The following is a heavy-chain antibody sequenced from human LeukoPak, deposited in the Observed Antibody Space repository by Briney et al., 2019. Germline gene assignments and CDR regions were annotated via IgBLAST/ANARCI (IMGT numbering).Heavy chain of an antibody. CDR1: GFTFSTYA. CDR2: ISGSGGST. J-gene: IGHJ4*02. V-gene: IGHV3-23*01. D-gene: IGHD5-18*01. CDR3: AKGLIRGYSYGPSDY. Sequence: GGSLRLSCAAPGFTFSTYAMTWVRQAQGKGLEWASAISGSGGSTYYADSVKGRFTISRDNSKNTLYLQMNSLRAEDTAVYYCAKGLIRGYSYGPSDYWGQGTLVTVSS.